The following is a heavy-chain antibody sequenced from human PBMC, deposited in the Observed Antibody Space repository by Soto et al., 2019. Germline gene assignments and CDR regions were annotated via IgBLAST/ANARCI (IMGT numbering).Heavy chain of an antibody. CDR3: ARGVGSSPPRY. V-gene: IGHV4-59*01. CDR1: GGSISVYY. Sequence: QVQLQESGPGQVKPSETLSLTCTISGGSISVYYWSWVRQPPGHELEWIGYIYASGSPYYNPSLRSRVTISADTSKNQLSLKLTSPTAADTAVYYWARGVGSSPPRYWGRGTLVTVSS. J-gene: IGHJ4*02. D-gene: IGHD1-26*01. CDR2: IYASGSP.